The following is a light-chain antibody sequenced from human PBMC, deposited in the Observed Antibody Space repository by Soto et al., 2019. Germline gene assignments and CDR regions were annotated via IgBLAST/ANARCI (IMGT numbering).Light chain of an antibody. Sequence: ENVLTQSPAILSLSPGERATLSCRASQSLDSSLAWFQQKPGQAPRLLIYDVSYRAPGIPARFSGSGSGTDFTLTISSLEPEDFAVYYCQMRTKWSWTFGQGTKVDIK. CDR2: DVS. CDR1: QSLDSS. J-gene: IGKJ1*01. V-gene: IGKV3-11*01. CDR3: QMRTKWSWT.